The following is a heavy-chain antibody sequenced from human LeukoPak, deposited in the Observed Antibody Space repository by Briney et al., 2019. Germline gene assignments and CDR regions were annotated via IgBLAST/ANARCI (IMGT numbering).Heavy chain of an antibody. V-gene: IGHV4-59*01. CDR3: ARGGWYLDL. CDR1: GGSISTYY. Sequence: SETLSLTCTVSGGSISTYYWSWTRHPPGQGREWIGYLYDTGNTKYNPSLKSRVNISVDTSKNQYSLRLSSVTAADTAVYYCARGGWYLDLWGRGTLVTVSS. CDR2: LYDTGNT. J-gene: IGHJ2*01.